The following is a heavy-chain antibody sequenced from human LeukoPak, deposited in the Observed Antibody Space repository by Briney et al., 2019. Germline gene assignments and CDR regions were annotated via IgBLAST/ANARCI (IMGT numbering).Heavy chain of an antibody. D-gene: IGHD6-13*01. CDR3: ARVTAAGGRAFDI. CDR2: ISSSGSTI. V-gene: IGHV3-48*03. CDR1: GFTFSSYE. Sequence: GGSPRLSCAASGFTFSSYEMNWVRQAPGKGLEWVSYISSSGSTIYYADSVKSRFTISRDNAKNSLYLQMNSLRAEDTAVYYCARVTAAGGRAFDIWGQGTMVTVSS. J-gene: IGHJ3*02.